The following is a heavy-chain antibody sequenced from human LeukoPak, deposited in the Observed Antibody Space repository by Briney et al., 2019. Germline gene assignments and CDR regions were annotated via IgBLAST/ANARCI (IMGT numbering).Heavy chain of an antibody. V-gene: IGHV3-23*01. D-gene: IGHD6-13*01. J-gene: IGHJ4*02. Sequence: GGSLRLSCAASGFTFSSHAMSWVRQAPGKGLEWVSAITSGSGSNVYYTDSLKGRFTISRDNSKNTLYLHTNSLRAEDTAVYYCARHGSWSLDYWGQGTLLTVSA. CDR3: ARHGSWSLDY. CDR1: GFTFSSHA. CDR2: ITSGSGSNV.